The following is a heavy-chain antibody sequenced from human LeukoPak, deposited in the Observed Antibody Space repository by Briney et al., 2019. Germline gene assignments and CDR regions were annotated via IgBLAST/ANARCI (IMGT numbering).Heavy chain of an antibody. CDR3: ARVNINNWHSCDY. CDR1: GGSFSGYY. V-gene: IGHV4-34*01. D-gene: IGHD1-1*01. J-gene: IGHJ4*02. CDR2: INHSGTP. Sequence: PSETLSLTGAGYGGSFSGYYWSGIRQPPGKGLDGIGEINHSGTPNYNPSLKSRVPISVDQSRNHFSLNLSSVTAADTAVYYCARVNINNWHSCDYWGQGTLVTVSS.